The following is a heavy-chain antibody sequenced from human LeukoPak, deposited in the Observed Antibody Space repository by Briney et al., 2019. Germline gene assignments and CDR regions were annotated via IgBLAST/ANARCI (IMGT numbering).Heavy chain of an antibody. D-gene: IGHD6-13*01. CDR1: GYTFDTSS. CDR2: ISPNNGNT. J-gene: IGHJ3*02. CDR3: TEVRNSNNWWGAFDI. V-gene: IGHV1-18*01. Sequence: ASVNVSCKAFGYTFDTSSISWVRQAPGQRLEWMGWISPNNGNTHYAQGVQGRVTMTTDTSRSTAYMELRSLRSDDTAVYYCTEVRNSNNWWGAFDIWGQGTMVTVSS.